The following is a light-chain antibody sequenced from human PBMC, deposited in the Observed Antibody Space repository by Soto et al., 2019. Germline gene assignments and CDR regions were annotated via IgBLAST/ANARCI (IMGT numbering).Light chain of an antibody. V-gene: IGKV3-15*01. J-gene: IGKJ5*01. Sequence: EIVMTQSPATLSVYPGERATLSCRASQSVSSNLAWYQQKPGQAPRLLIYGASTRATGIPARFSGSGSGTEFTLTISSLQSEDFAVYYCQHYNNWPSITFGQGTRLEIK. CDR1: QSVSSN. CDR3: QHYNNWPSIT. CDR2: GAS.